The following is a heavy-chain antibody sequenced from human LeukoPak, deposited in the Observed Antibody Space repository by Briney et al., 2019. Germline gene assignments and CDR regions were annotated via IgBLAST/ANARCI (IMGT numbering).Heavy chain of an antibody. J-gene: IGHJ4*02. Sequence: GGSLRLPCAASGFTFSSYGMHWVRQAPGKGLEWVAVIWYDGSNKYYADSVKGRFTISRDNSKNTLYLQMNSLRAEDTAVYYCAKDAAAAYYFDYWGQGTLVTVSS. V-gene: IGHV3-33*06. CDR3: AKDAAAAYYFDY. D-gene: IGHD6-25*01. CDR2: IWYDGSNK. CDR1: GFTFSSYG.